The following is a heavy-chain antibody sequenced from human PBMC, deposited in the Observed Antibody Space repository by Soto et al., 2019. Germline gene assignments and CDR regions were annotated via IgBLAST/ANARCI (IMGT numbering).Heavy chain of an antibody. J-gene: IGHJ4*02. CDR1: GGPISSGGYY. CDR2: IYYSGST. D-gene: IGHD5-18*01. CDR3: ARTVDTAMDTYDY. V-gene: IGHV4-31*02. Sequence: SETLSLTCTVSGGPISSGGYYWSWIRQHPGKGLEWIGYIYYSGSTYYNPSLKSRVTISVDTSKNQFSLKLSSVTAADTAVYYCARTVDTAMDTYDYWGQGTLVTVSS.